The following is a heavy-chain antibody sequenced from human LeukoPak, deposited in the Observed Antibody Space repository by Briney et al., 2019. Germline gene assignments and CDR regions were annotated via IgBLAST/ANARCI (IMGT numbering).Heavy chain of an antibody. CDR2: IYTSGIT. J-gene: IGHJ5*02. CDR3: ARGGYGDYFWFDP. V-gene: IGHV4-4*07. Sequence: PPETLSLTCTVSDGSINNYYWSWIRQPAGKGLEWIGRIYTSGITNSNRSLKSRVTMSVDTSKNQFSLKLSSVTAADTAVYYCARGGYGDYFWFDPWGQGTLVTVSS. CDR1: DGSINNYY. D-gene: IGHD4-17*01.